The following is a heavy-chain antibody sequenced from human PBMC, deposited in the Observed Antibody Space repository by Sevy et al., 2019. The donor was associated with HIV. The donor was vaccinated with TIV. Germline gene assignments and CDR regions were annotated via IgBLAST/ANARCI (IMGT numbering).Heavy chain of an antibody. Sequence: ASVKVSCKASGYTFTNYGVTWARQAPGRGLEWMGWISAYNGNTKYAEKLQDRVTMTTDTATNTAYMELRSLRSDDTAVYYCARDESFSLIVVDLDYWGQGTLVTVSS. J-gene: IGHJ4*02. V-gene: IGHV1-18*01. CDR1: GYTFTNYG. CDR2: ISAYNGNT. D-gene: IGHD3-22*01. CDR3: ARDESFSLIVVDLDY.